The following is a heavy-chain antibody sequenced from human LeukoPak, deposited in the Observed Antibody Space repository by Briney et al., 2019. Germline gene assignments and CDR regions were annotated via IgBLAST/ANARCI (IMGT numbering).Heavy chain of an antibody. D-gene: IGHD6-19*01. Sequence: SDTLSLTCTVSGGSISSYYWSWLRQPPGKGLEWIGSIYHSGSTYYNPSLKSRVTISVDTSKNQFCLKLPSVSAADTAVYYCARISSGWPDYYMDVWGKGNTVTVSS. CDR3: ARISSGWPDYYMDV. CDR1: GGSISSYY. CDR2: IYHSGST. V-gene: IGHV4-59*05. J-gene: IGHJ6*03.